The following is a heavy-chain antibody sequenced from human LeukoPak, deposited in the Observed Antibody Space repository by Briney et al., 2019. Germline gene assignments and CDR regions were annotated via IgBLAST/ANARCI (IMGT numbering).Heavy chain of an antibody. CDR3: AVREADVYGMDV. CDR1: GYTFTSYG. Sequence: SVKVSCKASGYTFTSYGISWVRQAPGQGLEWMGGIIPIFGTANYAQKFQGRVTITADESTSTAYMELNSLRSEDTAVYYCAVREADVYGMDVWGQGTTVTVSS. D-gene: IGHD2-15*01. V-gene: IGHV1-69*13. CDR2: IIPIFGTA. J-gene: IGHJ6*02.